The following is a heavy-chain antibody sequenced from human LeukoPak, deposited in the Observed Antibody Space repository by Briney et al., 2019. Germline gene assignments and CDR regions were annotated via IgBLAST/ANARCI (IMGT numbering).Heavy chain of an antibody. Sequence: PGGSLRLSCAASGFPFAPFWMTWVRQAPGKGPEFVATMNRDGSEVAYGNSVRGRFTISRDNAKNSLYLQMYSLRAEDTAVYYCTFTRDGYTFIDYWGQGALVTVSS. J-gene: IGHJ4*02. CDR2: MNRDGSEV. CDR3: TFTRDGYTFIDY. V-gene: IGHV3-7*05. D-gene: IGHD5-24*01. CDR1: GFPFAPFW.